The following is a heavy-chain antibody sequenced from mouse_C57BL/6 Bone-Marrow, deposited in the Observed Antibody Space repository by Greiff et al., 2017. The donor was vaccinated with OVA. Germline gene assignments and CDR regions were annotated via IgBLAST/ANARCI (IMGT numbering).Heavy chain of an antibody. Sequence: EVQVVESGGGLVKPGGSLKLSCAASGFTFSSYAMSWVRQTPEKRLEWVATLSDGGSYTYYPDNVKGRITISRDNAKNNLYLQMSHLKSKDTAMYYCARDAYYSIFAYWGQGTLVTVSA. D-gene: IGHD2-5*01. CDR3: ARDAYYSIFAY. CDR1: GFTFSSYA. CDR2: LSDGGSYT. J-gene: IGHJ3*01. V-gene: IGHV5-4*01.